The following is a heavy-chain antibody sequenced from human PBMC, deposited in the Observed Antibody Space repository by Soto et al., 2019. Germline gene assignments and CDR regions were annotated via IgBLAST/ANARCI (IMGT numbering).Heavy chain of an antibody. CDR1: VFSFTNLA. CDR2: IGASGDIT. J-gene: IGHJ4*02. V-gene: IGHV3-23*01. Sequence: WGSLRVSWASSVFSFTNLAMSWVRQAPGKGLDWVEGIGASGDITWYADSVNGRLSISIDNSKNTLYLQLNSLRFEDTAVYYCPKDDFPDRGDDYFDYWGPGTMVTVSS. D-gene: IGHD2-21*02. CDR3: PKDDFPDRGDDYFDY.